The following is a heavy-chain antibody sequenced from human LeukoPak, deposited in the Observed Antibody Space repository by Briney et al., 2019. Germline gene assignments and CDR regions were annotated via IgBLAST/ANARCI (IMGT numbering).Heavy chain of an antibody. CDR2: ISYDGSNK. CDR1: GFTFSSYG. V-gene: IGHV3-30*18. D-gene: IGHD5-18*01. CDR3: AKGSHRIQLWLRGENFDY. Sequence: GRSLRLSCAASGFTFSSYGMHWVRQAPGKGLEWVAVISYDGSNKYYADSVKGRFTISRDNSKNTLYLQMNSLRAEDTAVCYCAKGSHRIQLWLRGENFDYWGQGTLVTVSS. J-gene: IGHJ4*02.